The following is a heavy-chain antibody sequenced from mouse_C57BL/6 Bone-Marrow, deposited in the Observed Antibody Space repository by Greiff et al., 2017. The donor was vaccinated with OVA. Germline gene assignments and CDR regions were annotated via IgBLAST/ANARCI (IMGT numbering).Heavy chain of an antibody. CDR3: AKDLCSYFDY. Sequence: EVNLVESGGGLVQPGGSLSLSCAASGFTFTDYYMSWVRQPPGKALEWMGFISNKANGNTTEYSAYVKGRFTISRDNSQSILYLQMNARRAEDSAAYDCAKDLCSYFDYWGQGTTLTVSS. CDR1: GFTFTDYY. CDR2: ISNKANGNTT. J-gene: IGHJ2*01. V-gene: IGHV7-3*03.